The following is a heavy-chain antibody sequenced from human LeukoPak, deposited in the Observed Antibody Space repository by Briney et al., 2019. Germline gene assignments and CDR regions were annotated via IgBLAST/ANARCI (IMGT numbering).Heavy chain of an antibody. CDR1: GYTFTGYY. V-gene: IGHV1-2*02. D-gene: IGHD1-26*01. Sequence: ASVKVSCKASGYTFTGYYMHWVRQAPGQGLEWMGWINPNSGGTNYAQKFQGRVTMTRDTSISTAYMELSRLRSDDTAVYYCARTAREPTRRYYYYYYMDVWGKGTTVTVSS. CDR3: ARTAREPTRRYYYYYYMDV. J-gene: IGHJ6*03. CDR2: INPNSGGT.